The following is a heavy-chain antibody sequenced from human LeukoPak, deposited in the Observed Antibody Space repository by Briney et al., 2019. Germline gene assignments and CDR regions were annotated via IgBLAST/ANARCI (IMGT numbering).Heavy chain of an antibody. J-gene: IGHJ4*02. CDR1: GFTFSSYS. V-gene: IGHV3-21*01. CDR2: ISSSSSYI. Sequence: GGSLRLSCATSGFTFSSYSMNWVRQAPGKGLEWVSSISSSSSYIYYADSVKGRFTISRDNAKNSLYLQMNSLRAEDTAVYYCARDEGGLAFDYWGQGTLVTVSS. CDR3: ARDEGGLAFDY.